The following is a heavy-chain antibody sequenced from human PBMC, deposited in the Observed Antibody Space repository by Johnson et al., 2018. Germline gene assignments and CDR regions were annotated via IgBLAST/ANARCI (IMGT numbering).Heavy chain of an antibody. V-gene: IGHV3-74*01. CDR1: GFTFSNYW. CDR2: INTDGSPT. J-gene: IGHJ6*03. Sequence: VQLQESGGGLVQPGGSLRISCAASGFTFSNYWMHWVRQAPGKGLVWVSRINTDGSPTNYADSVKGRFTISRDNSNKTLYRQMNSLRAEDTAVNYCAKTTHYDDYYHYYYMDVWGKGTTVTVSS. D-gene: IGHD5-12*01. CDR3: AKTTHYDDYYHYYYMDV.